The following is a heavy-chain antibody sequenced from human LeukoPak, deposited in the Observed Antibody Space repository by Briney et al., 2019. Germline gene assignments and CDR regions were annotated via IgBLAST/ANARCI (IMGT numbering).Heavy chain of an antibody. CDR2: ISGSGGSI. Sequence: GGSLRLSCAASGFTFSTYAMSWVRQAPGKGLEWVSAISGSGGSIYYADSVKGRFTISRNNSKNTLYLQMNSLRAEDTAVYYCARGISSSWYGPYYYYYMDVWGKGTTVTVSS. D-gene: IGHD6-13*01. CDR1: GFTFSTYA. J-gene: IGHJ6*03. V-gene: IGHV3-23*01. CDR3: ARGISSSWYGPYYYYYMDV.